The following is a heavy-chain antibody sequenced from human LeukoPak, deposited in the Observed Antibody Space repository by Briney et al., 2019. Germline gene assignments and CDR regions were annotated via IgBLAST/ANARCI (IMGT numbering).Heavy chain of an antibody. Sequence: GGSLRLSCAASGFTFSSHWMTWVRQAPGKGLEWVAVISYDGSNKYYADSVKGRFTISRDNSKNTLYLQMNSLRAEDTAVYYCARHIATDYLYYYMDVWGKGTTVIVSS. D-gene: IGHD6-13*01. CDR3: ARHIATDYLYYYMDV. J-gene: IGHJ6*03. CDR2: ISYDGSNK. V-gene: IGHV3-30*03. CDR1: GFTFSSHW.